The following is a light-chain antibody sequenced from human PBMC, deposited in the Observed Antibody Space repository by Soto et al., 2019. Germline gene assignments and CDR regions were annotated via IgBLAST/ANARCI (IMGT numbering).Light chain of an antibody. CDR3: SSYTSGSTSYV. CDR2: EVS. CDR1: SSDVGSYNY. Sequence: QSALTQPASVSGSPGQSITISCTGTSSDVGSYNYVSWYQQHPGKAPKLMISEVSNRPSGVSIRFSGSKSGNTASLTISGLQAEDEADYYCSSYTSGSTSYVFGTGTKLTVL. V-gene: IGLV2-14*01. J-gene: IGLJ1*01.